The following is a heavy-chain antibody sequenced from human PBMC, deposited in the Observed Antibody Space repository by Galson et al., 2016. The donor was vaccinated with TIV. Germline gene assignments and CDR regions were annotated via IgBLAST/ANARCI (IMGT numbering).Heavy chain of an antibody. CDR2: INPNTGGT. J-gene: IGHJ4*02. CDR3: ARDDGYPSGSDY. V-gene: IGHV1-2*04. D-gene: IGHD6-19*01. CDR1: GYTFSDYY. Sequence: SVKVSCKASGYTFSDYYMHWVRQAPGQGLEWMGWINPNTGGTNYAQKFQGWVSMTRDTSINTAYMELSRLKSDDTAVYYCARDDGYPSGSDYWGQGTQVTVSS.